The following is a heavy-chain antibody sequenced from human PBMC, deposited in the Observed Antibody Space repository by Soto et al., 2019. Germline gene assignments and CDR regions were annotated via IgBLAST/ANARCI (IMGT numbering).Heavy chain of an antibody. J-gene: IGHJ3*01. CDR3: ARDQLYYNDISGRPLNAFDV. Sequence: GGSLRLSCAASGFSFSSYWMHWVRQAPGKGLVWVSRINSDGSSTTYADSVKGRFTISRDNAKNTLYLQMNSLRGEDTAVYYCARDQLYYNDISGRPLNAFDVWGQGTMVTVSS. CDR1: GFSFSSYW. D-gene: IGHD3-22*01. V-gene: IGHV3-74*01. CDR2: INSDGSST.